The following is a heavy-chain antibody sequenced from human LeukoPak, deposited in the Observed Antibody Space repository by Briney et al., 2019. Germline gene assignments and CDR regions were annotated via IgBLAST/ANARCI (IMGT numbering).Heavy chain of an antibody. CDR1: GGSISSSSYY. Sequence: SETLSLTCTVSGGSISSSSYYWGWIRQPPGKGLEWIGSIYYSGSTYYNPSLKSRVTISVDTSKNQFSLKLSSVTAADTAVYYCATASPDYGSGSYYRSARPFNRFDPWGQGTLVTVSS. CDR3: ATASPDYGSGSYYRSARPFNRFDP. D-gene: IGHD3-10*01. J-gene: IGHJ5*02. V-gene: IGHV4-39*01. CDR2: IYYSGST.